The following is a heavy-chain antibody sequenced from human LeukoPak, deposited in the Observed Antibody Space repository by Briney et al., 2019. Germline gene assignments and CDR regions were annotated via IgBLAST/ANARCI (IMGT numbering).Heavy chain of an antibody. Sequence: GGSLRLSCAVSGFTFSNYAMHWVRQAPGKGLEWVAFIRSDGSNKNYADSVKGRFTISRDNSKNTLYLRMNSLRTEDTAVYYCAKDWSMDVWGKGTTVTVSS. J-gene: IGHJ6*04. CDR1: GFTFSNYA. CDR3: AKDWSMDV. V-gene: IGHV3-30*02. CDR2: IRSDGSNK.